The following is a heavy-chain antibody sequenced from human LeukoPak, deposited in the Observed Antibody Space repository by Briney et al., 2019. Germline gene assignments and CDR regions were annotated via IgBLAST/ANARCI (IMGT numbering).Heavy chain of an antibody. CDR2: INPNSGGT. CDR3: ARGLYGGPVLRLITMIVAKASCAFDI. Sequence: ASVKVSCKASGYTFTGYYMHWVRQAPGQGLEWMGWINPNSGGTNYAQKFQGRVTMTRDTSISTAYMELSRLRSDDTAVYYCARGLYGGPVLRLITMIVAKASCAFDIWGQGTMVTVSS. CDR1: GYTFTGYY. D-gene: IGHD3-22*01. V-gene: IGHV1-2*02. J-gene: IGHJ3*02.